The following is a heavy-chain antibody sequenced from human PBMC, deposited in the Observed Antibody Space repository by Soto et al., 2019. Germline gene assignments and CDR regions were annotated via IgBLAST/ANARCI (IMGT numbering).Heavy chain of an antibody. CDR3: ARARLGSIRQTAAGIDDAFDI. CDR1: GGSISSGGYY. J-gene: IGHJ3*02. D-gene: IGHD6-13*01. V-gene: IGHV4-31*03. Sequence: QVQLQESGPGLVKPSQTLSLTCTVSGGSISSGGYYWSWIRQHPGKGLEWIGYIYYSGSTYYNPSLKSRVTISVDTSKNQFSLKLSSVTAADTAVYYCARARLGSIRQTAAGIDDAFDIWGQGTMGTVSS. CDR2: IYYSGST.